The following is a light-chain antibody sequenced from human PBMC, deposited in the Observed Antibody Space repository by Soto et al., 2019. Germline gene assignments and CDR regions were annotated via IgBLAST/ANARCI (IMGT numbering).Light chain of an antibody. Sequence: DIPMTQSPSSLSASGRDRVTITCQASQNINNYLNWYQQRPGQAPRLLIYDASNLETGVPSRFSGSGFGTHFTFAISDLQPEDVATYYCQQYDDIPLTFGGWTWVEI. CDR2: DAS. CDR1: QNINNY. V-gene: IGKV1-33*01. J-gene: IGKJ4*01. CDR3: QQYDDIPLT.